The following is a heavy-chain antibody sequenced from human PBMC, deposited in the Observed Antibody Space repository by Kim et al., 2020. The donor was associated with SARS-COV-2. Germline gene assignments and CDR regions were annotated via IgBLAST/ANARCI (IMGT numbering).Heavy chain of an antibody. V-gene: IGHV3-21*01. Sequence: GGSLRLSCAGSGFTLSDYNMNWVRQAPGKGLEWVSSFISTTSMSFAESVKGRFSMSRDIANNSLYLHMTSLRVEDTAIYYCARERGSYESVGNWFDSWGQGTLVTVS. CDR3: ARERGSYESVGNWFDS. J-gene: IGHJ5*01. CDR2: FISTTSM. CDR1: GFTLSDYN. D-gene: IGHD1-26*01.